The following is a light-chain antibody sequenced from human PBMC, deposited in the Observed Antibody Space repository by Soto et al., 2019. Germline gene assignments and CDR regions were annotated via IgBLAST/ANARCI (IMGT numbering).Light chain of an antibody. J-gene: IGKJ1*01. V-gene: IGKV3-15*01. CDR1: QSVSSN. Sequence: EIVMTQSQATLSVSPGERATLSCRASQSVSSNLAWYQQKPGQAPRLLIYGASTRDTGIPARFSGSGSGTEFTLTISSLQSEDFPVYYCQQYNNWPRTFGQGTKVEIK. CDR3: QQYNNWPRT. CDR2: GAS.